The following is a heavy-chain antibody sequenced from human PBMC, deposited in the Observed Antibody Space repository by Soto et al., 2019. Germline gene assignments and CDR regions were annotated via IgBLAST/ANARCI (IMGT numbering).Heavy chain of an antibody. CDR1: GGSISSYY. CDR2: IYYSGST. CDR3: VRGLYGDYEIGLAFDI. Sequence: SETLSLTCTVSGGSISSYYWSWIRQPPGKGLEWIGYIYYSGSTNYNPSLKSRVTISVDTSKNQFSLKLSSVTAADTAVYYCVRGLYGDYEIGLAFDIWGQGTMVTVSS. J-gene: IGHJ3*02. V-gene: IGHV4-59*01. D-gene: IGHD4-17*01.